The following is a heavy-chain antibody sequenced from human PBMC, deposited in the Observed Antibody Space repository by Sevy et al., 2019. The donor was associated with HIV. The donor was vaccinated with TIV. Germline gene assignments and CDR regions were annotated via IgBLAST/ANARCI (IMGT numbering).Heavy chain of an antibody. D-gene: IGHD6-19*01. CDR2: ISGTSRTI. CDR3: AKDSSGSGNYLDY. CDR1: GFTFSTYS. Sequence: GGSLRLSSAASGFTFSTYSMNWVRQAPGKGLEWVSYISGTSRTIYYADSVKGRFTISRDNAKNSLYLQMNSLRAEDSALYYCAKDSSGSGNYLDYWGQGILVTVSS. V-gene: IGHV3-48*01. J-gene: IGHJ4*02.